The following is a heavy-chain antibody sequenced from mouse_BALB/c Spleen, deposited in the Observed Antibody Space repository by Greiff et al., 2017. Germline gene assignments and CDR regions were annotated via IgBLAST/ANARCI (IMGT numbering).Heavy chain of an antibody. CDR1: GYTFTSYW. D-gene: IGHD2-10*01. Sequence: VQLQQPGAELVKPGASVKLSCKASGYTFTSYWMHWVKQRPGQGLEWIGEINPSNGRTNYNEKFKSKATLTVDKSSSTAYMQLSSLTSEDSAVYYCARSAYLRGFAYWGQGTLVTVSA. CDR2: INPSNGRT. CDR3: ARSAYLRGFAY. J-gene: IGHJ3*01. V-gene: IGHV1S81*02.